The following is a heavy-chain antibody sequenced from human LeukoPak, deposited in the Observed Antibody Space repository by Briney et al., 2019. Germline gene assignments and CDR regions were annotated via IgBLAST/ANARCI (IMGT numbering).Heavy chain of an antibody. Sequence: PSETLSLTCTVSGGSISSSSYYWGWIRQPPGKGLEWIGSIYYSGSTYYNPSLKSRVTISVDTSKNQFSLKLSSVTAADTAVYYCAVYCGSTSCYISEDFDYWGQGTLVTVSS. CDR3: AVYCGSTSCYISEDFDY. J-gene: IGHJ4*02. D-gene: IGHD2-2*02. CDR1: GGSISSSSYY. V-gene: IGHV4-39*01. CDR2: IYYSGST.